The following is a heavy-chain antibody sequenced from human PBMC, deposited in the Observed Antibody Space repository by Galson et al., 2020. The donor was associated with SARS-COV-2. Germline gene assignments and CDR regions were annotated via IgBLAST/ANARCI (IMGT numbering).Heavy chain of an antibody. D-gene: IGHD3-16*01. CDR1: GGSIGNGAYY. J-gene: IGHJ4*02. V-gene: IGHV4-31*03. Sequence: ASETLSLTCSVSGGSIGNGAYYWNWVRQHPGKGLEWIGSIYHTGNSYYNTSLKSRITMSVDTSKNQCSLKLTSGTAADTALYYCARIYVADPANPLKVVDNLWGQGTLVIVSS. CDR3: ARIYVADPANPLKVVDNL. CDR2: IYHTGNS.